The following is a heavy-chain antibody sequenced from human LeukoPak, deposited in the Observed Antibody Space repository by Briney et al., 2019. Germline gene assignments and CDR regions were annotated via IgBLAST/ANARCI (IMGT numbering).Heavy chain of an antibody. J-gene: IGHJ4*02. CDR3: ARGGITSGGVIPPWYFDY. V-gene: IGHV4-34*01. CDR2: INHSGST. CDR1: GGSFSGYY. D-gene: IGHD3-16*02. Sequence: PSETLSLTCAVYGGSFSGYYWSWIRQPPGKGLEWIGEINHSGSTNYNPSLKSRVTISVDTSKNQFSLKLSSVTAADTAVYYCARGGITSGGVIPPWYFDYWGQGTLVTVSS.